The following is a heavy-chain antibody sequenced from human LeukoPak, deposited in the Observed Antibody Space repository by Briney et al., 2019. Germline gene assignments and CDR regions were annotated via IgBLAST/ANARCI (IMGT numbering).Heavy chain of an antibody. Sequence: ASVKVSCKASGYTFTGYYMHWVRQATGQGLEWMGWMNPNSGNTGYAQKFQGRVTMTRNTSISTAYMELSSLRSEDTAVYYCARGQFIYDSSGYYYWGQGTLVTVSS. CDR2: MNPNSGNT. CDR3: ARGQFIYDSSGYYY. J-gene: IGHJ4*02. V-gene: IGHV1-8*02. CDR1: GYTFTGYY. D-gene: IGHD3-22*01.